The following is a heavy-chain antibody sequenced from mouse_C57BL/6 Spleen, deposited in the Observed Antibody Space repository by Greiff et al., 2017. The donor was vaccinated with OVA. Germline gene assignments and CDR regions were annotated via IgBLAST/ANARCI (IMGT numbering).Heavy chain of an antibody. CDR2: IDPSDSET. V-gene: IGHV1-52*01. CDR3: ARKGNYYGNYWYFDV. J-gene: IGHJ1*03. CDR1: GYTFTSYW. D-gene: IGHD2-1*01. Sequence: QVQLQQPGAELVRPGSSVKLSCKASGYTFTSYWMHWVQQRPIQGLEWIGNIDPSDSETHYNQKFKDKATLTVDKSSSTAYMQLSSLTSEDSAVYDCARKGNYYGNYWYFDVWGTGTTVTVSS.